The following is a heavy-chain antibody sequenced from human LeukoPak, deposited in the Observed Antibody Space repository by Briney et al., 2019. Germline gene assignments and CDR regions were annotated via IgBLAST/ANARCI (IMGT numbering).Heavy chain of an antibody. D-gene: IGHD6-13*01. V-gene: IGHV3-11*01. CDR2: ISSSGSTI. Sequence: LSLTCTVSGGSISSSSYYWGWIRQPPGKGLEWVSYISSSGSTIYYADSVKGRFTISRDNAKNSLYLQMNSLRAEDTAVYYCARDLMGIAYRGAFYYWGQGTLVTVSS. J-gene: IGHJ4*02. CDR3: ARDLMGIAYRGAFYY. CDR1: GGSISSSSYY.